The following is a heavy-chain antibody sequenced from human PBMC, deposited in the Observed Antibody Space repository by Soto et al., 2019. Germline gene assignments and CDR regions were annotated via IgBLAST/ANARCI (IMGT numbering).Heavy chain of an antibody. CDR1: GGSISSYY. CDR3: AREGDSSGYHNWFDP. Sequence: PSETLSLTCTVSGGSISSYYWSWIRQPPGKGLEWIGYIYYSGSTNYNPSPKSRVTISVDTSKNQFSLKLSSVTAADTAVYYCAREGDSSGYHNWFDPWGQGTLVTVSS. J-gene: IGHJ5*02. D-gene: IGHD3-22*01. V-gene: IGHV4-59*01. CDR2: IYYSGST.